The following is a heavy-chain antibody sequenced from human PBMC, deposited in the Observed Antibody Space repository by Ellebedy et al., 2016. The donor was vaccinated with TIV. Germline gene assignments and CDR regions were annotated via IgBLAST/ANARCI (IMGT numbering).Heavy chain of an antibody. V-gene: IGHV4-59*01. CDR1: GGYLRTYY. J-gene: IGHJ4*02. Sequence: GSLRLXCTVPGGYLRTYYWSWIRQSPGKGLEWIGYIYYSGSTDYNPSLKSRVTISVDTSKNQFSLNLRSVTAADTALYYCARSRYGSSFDYWGQGTLVTVSS. D-gene: IGHD6-13*01. CDR3: ARSRYGSSFDY. CDR2: IYYSGST.